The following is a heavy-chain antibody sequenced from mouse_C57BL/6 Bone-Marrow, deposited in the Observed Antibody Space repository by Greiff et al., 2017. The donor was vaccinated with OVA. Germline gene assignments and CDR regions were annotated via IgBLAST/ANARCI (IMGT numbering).Heavy chain of an antibody. CDR1: GFTFSDYY. CDR2: ISNGGGST. Sequence: EVMLVESGGGLVQPGGSLKLSCAASGFTFSDYYMYWVRQTPEKRLEWVAYISNGGGSTYYPDTVKGRFTISRDNAKNTLYLQMSRLKSEDTAMYYCARHDDYEGAYWGQGTLVTVSA. J-gene: IGHJ3*01. CDR3: ARHDDYEGAY. V-gene: IGHV5-12*01. D-gene: IGHD2-4*01.